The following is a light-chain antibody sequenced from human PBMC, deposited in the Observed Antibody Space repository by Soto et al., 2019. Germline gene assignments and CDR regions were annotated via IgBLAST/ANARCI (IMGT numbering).Light chain of an antibody. V-gene: IGLV1-40*01. CDR2: RNT. Sequence: QSALTQPPSVSGAPGQRVTISFTGSSSNIGAGYDVHWYQQLPGTAPKLLIYRNTNRPSGVPDRFSGSKSGTSASLAITGLQAEDEADYYCQSCDSSLSGSGVFGTGTKV. CDR1: SSNIGAGYD. CDR3: QSCDSSLSGSGV. J-gene: IGLJ1*01.